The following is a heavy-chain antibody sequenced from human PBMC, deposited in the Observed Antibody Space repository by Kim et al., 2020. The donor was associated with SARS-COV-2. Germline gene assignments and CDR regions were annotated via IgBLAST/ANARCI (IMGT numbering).Heavy chain of an antibody. CDR3: GRVAGYAPGPKEDWFDP. V-gene: IGHV4-61*01. J-gene: IGHJ5*02. Sequence: SETLSLTCTVSGGSVSNVNYYWSWIRQSPGKGLEWIGYIQYSGSTKYNPALKSRGTISVDAPKNQFFLTLSSVTAADTALYYCGRVAGYAPGPKEDWFDPRGQGILVRVSS. CDR2: IQYSGST. D-gene: IGHD5-18*01. CDR1: GGSVSNVNYY.